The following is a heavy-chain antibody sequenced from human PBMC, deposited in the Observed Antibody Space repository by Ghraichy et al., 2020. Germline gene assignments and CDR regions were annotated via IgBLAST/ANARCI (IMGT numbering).Heavy chain of an antibody. CDR3: ARGARPSPSGYSSHFDS. V-gene: IGHV4-59*01. CDR2: IYLLGST. Sequence: SQTLSLTCTVSGGSISDYYWTWIRQPPGKGLEWIGYIYLLGSTNYNPSVKSGVTISVDTSKNQFSLKLSSVTAADTAVYFCARGARPSPSGYSSHFDSWGLGTLVTVSS. J-gene: IGHJ4*02. CDR1: GGSISDYY. D-gene: IGHD3-3*01.